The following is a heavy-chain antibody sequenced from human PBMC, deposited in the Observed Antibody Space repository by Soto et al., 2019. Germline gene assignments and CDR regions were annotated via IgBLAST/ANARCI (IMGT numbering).Heavy chain of an antibody. CDR1: GFTFSSYA. V-gene: IGHV3-23*01. J-gene: IGHJ4*02. CDR2: ISGSGGST. CDR3: AKGVGGGYSYGAVYFDY. Sequence: GGSLRLSCAAPGFTFSSYAMSWVRQAPGKGLEWVSAISGSGGSTYYADSVKGRFTISRDNSKNTLYLQMNSLRAEDTAVYYCAKGVGGGYSYGAVYFDYWGQGALLTVSS. D-gene: IGHD5-18*01.